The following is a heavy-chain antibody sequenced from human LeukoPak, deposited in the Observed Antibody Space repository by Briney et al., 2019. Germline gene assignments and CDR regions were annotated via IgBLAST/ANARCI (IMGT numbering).Heavy chain of an antibody. CDR1: GFTFSSYA. Sequence: GSLRLSCAASGFTFSSYAMSWIRQPPGKGLEWIGEIDHTGSTNYNASLTSRVTISADTSQNQFSLRLSSVTAADTAVYYCARVYVTVVRGSWLDPWGQGTLVTVSS. CDR2: IDHTGST. V-gene: IGHV4-34*01. J-gene: IGHJ5*02. D-gene: IGHD3-10*01. CDR3: ARVYVTVVRGSWLDP.